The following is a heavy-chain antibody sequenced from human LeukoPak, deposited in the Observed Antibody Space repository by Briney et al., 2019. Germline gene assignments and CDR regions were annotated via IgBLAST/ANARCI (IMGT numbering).Heavy chain of an antibody. V-gene: IGHV1-69*13. D-gene: IGHD3-3*01. J-gene: IGHJ4*02. CDR3: ASFSRFLEWPGYY. CDR1: GGTFIDYA. Sequence: GASVKDSCKSSGGTFIDYAFSWVRLAPGHGLEWLGVIIPMFGTASYAQKVQGRITITADESTNTAYMGMRSLTSEDTAVYYCASFSRFLEWPGYYWGQGTQVTVSS. CDR2: IIPMFGTA.